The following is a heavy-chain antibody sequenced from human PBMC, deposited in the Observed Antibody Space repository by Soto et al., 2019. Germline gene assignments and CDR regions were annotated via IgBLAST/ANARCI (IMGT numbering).Heavy chain of an antibody. J-gene: IGHJ4*02. D-gene: IGHD2-2*01. CDR3: ASWAGHSGTSFFSGPFDY. CDR2: ISYDGNND. V-gene: IGHV3-30*03. Sequence: QVQLVESGGGLVQPGRSLRLSCAASGFTFRNHAMHWVRQAPGKGLEWVAFISYDGNNDYYGDSVKGRFNISRDNSKNTLNLQMNSLSPDDTAVYYCASWAGHSGTSFFSGPFDYWGQGTLVTVSS. CDR1: GFTFRNHA.